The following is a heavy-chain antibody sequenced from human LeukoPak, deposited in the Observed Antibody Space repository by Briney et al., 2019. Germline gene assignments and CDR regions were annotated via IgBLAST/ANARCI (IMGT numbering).Heavy chain of an antibody. J-gene: IGHJ4*02. CDR1: GFTFSSYW. V-gene: IGHV3-74*01. CDR3: ARDRRYCSGSSCYSGVDY. CDR2: INSDGSST. Sequence: GGSLRLSCAASGFTFSSYWMHWVRQAPGKGLVWVSRINSDGSSTSYADSVKGRFTISRDNAKNTLYLQMNSLRAEDTAVYYCARDRRYCSGSSCYSGVDYWGQGTLVTVSS. D-gene: IGHD2-15*01.